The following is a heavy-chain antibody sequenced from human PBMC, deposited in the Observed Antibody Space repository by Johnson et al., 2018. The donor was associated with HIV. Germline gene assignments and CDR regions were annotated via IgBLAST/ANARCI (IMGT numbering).Heavy chain of an antibody. D-gene: IGHD3-22*01. V-gene: IGHV3-7*05. CDR1: GFTFSSYW. CDR2: IKQDGSEK. J-gene: IGHJ3*02. CDR3: ATGGVGFVNYYDSSVNAFDS. Sequence: VQLVESGGGVVRPGGSLRLSCAASGFTFSSYWMSWVRQAPGKGLEWVANIKQDGSEKYYVDSVKGRFTISRDNAKNSLYLQMNSLRAEDTAVYYCATGGVGFVNYYDSSVNAFDSWGQGTMVTVAS.